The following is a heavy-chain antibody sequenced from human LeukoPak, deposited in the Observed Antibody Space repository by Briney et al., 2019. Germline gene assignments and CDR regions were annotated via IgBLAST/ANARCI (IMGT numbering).Heavy chain of an antibody. D-gene: IGHD2-2*02. J-gene: IGHJ6*03. V-gene: IGHV1-46*01. CDR2: INPSGGST. CDR3: ARVAAEVVGVPGAIGFGWLRRDYYYMDV. CDR1: GYTFTSYY. Sequence: GASVKVSCKASGYTFTSYYIHWVRQAPGEGLEWMGIINPSGGSTSYAQKFQGRATMTRDMSTSTVYMELSSLRSEDTAVYYCARVAAEVVGVPGAIGFGWLRRDYYYMDVWGKGTTVTVSS.